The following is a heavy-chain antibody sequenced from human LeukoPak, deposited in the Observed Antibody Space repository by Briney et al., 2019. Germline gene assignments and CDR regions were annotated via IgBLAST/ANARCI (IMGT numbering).Heavy chain of an antibody. CDR1: GYTFTSYG. CDR3: ARVAAEVVGVPGAIGFGWLRRDYYYMDV. Sequence: ASVKVSCKASGYTFTSYGISWVRQAPGQGLEWMGWISAYNGNTNYAQKLQGRVTMTTDTSTSTAYMELRSLRSDDTAVYYCARVAAEVVGVPGAIGFGWLRRDYYYMDVWGKGTTVTVSS. J-gene: IGHJ6*03. V-gene: IGHV1-18*01. CDR2: ISAYNGNT. D-gene: IGHD2-2*02.